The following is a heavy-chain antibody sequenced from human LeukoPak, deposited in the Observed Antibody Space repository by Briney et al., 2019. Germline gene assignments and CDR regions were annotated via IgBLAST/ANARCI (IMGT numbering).Heavy chain of an antibody. J-gene: IGHJ6*02. CDR2: ISGSGGST. CDR1: GFTFSSYA. V-gene: IGHV3-23*01. Sequence: GGSLRLSCAASGFTFSSYAMSWVRQAPGKGLEWVSAISGSGGSTYYADSVKGRFTISRDNSKSTLYLQMNSLRAGDTAVYYCAKAVRGVPYGMDVWGQGTTVTVSS. CDR3: AKAVRGVPYGMDV. D-gene: IGHD3-10*01.